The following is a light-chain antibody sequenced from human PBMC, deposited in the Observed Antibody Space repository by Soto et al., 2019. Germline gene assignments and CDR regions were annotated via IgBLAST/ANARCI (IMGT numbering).Light chain of an antibody. CDR3: QQYGNLPT. J-gene: IGKJ4*01. Sequence: DIQITQSPCSLSTSVGDRVTITCQASQDINIYLNWYQQKPGKAPKLLIYDASNLETGVPSRFSGSGSGTDFTFTISSLQAEDIATYYCQQYGNLPTFGGGTKVEIK. CDR2: DAS. V-gene: IGKV1-33*01. CDR1: QDINIY.